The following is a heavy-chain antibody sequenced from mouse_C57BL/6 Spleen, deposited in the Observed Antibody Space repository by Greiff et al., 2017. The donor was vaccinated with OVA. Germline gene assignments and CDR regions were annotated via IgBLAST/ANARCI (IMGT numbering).Heavy chain of an antibody. CDR2: IHPNSGST. Sequence: QVQLQQPGAELVKPGASVKLSCKASGYTFTSYWMHWVKQRPGQGLEWIGMIHPNSGSTNYNEKFKSKATLTVDKSSSPAYMQLSSLTSEDSAVYYCARSPANWDYFDYWGQGTTLTVSS. V-gene: IGHV1-64*01. CDR3: ARSPANWDYFDY. D-gene: IGHD4-1*01. CDR1: GYTFTSYW. J-gene: IGHJ2*01.